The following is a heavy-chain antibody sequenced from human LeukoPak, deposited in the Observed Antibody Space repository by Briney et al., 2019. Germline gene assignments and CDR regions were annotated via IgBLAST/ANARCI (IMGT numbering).Heavy chain of an antibody. Sequence: GGSLRLSCAASGFTFSNACMSWVRQAPGKGLEWVGHIKGKAEGGTTDYAAPVQGRFTISRDDSKNTLYLQMNSLKTEDTAVYYCTAGTWIQLWLADYWGQGTLVTVSS. D-gene: IGHD5-18*01. CDR3: TAGTWIQLWLADY. CDR2: IKGKAEGGTT. J-gene: IGHJ4*02. CDR1: GFTFSNAC. V-gene: IGHV3-15*01.